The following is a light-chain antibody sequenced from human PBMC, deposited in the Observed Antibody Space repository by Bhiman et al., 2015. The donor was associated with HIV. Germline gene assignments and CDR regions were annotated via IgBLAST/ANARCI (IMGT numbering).Light chain of an antibody. CDR1: SSNIGNNY. CDR2: ENN. Sequence: QSVLTQPPSVSAAPGQKVTISCSGSSSNIGNNYVSWYQQLPGTAPKLLIYENNKRPSGIPDRFSGSKSGTSATLGITGLQTGGQADYYCGTWDNSLSTGGVFGTGTKVTVL. J-gene: IGLJ1*01. CDR3: GTWDNSLSTGGV. V-gene: IGLV1-51*02.